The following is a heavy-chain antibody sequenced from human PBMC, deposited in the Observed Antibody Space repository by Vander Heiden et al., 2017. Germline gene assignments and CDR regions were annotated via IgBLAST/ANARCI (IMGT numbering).Heavy chain of an antibody. CDR2: INPSGGST. V-gene: IGHV1-46*01. D-gene: IGHD4-17*01. CDR1: GYPFPSYY. CDR3: ARASTPHYGDYGWWFDP. Sequence: QVQLVQSGAEVKKPGASVKVSCKASGYPFPSYYMHWVRQAPGQGLEWMGIINPSGGSTSYAQKFQGRVTMTRDTSTSTVYMELSSLRSEDTAVYYCARASTPHYGDYGWWFDPWGQGTLVTVSS. J-gene: IGHJ5*02.